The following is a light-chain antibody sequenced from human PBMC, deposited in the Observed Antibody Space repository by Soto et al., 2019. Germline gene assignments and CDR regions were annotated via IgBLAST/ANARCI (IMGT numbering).Light chain of an antibody. CDR3: LQHKKYT. Sequence: IQMTQSPSAMSASVGDRVTITCRARQGIRKYLAWFQQTPGKVPKHLIYAASSLQSGVPSGFSGSGSGTDFTLTFSSRQPEAFATYCCLQHKKYTFGGGTKVESK. CDR1: QGIRKY. V-gene: IGKV1D-17*01. CDR2: AAS. J-gene: IGKJ4*01.